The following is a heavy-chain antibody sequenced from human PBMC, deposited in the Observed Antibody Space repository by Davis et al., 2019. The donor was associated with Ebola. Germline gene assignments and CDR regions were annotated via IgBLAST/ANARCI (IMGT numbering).Heavy chain of an antibody. D-gene: IGHD3-3*01. V-gene: IGHV7-4-1*02. J-gene: IGHJ3*02. CDR3: ASRLATHYDFWSGYQNNLSGTFDI. CDR1: GYTFTSYA. CDR2: INTNTGNP. Sequence: ASVKVSCKASGYTFTSYAMNWVRQAPGQGLEWMGWINTNTGNPTYAQGFTGRFVFSLDTSVSTAYLQISSLKAEDTAVYYCASRLATHYDFWSGYQNNLSGTFDIWGQGTMVTVSS.